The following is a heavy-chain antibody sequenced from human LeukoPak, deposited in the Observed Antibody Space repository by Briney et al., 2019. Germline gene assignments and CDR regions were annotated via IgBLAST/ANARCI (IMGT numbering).Heavy chain of an antibody. J-gene: IGHJ4*02. V-gene: IGHV4-61*02. CDR3: ARGGARGGSSFDF. Sequence: SETLSLTCTVSGDSISSGFYYWSWIRQSAGKGLEWFGRIYSTGSTNYNPSLKSRVTISVDTSKNHFSLKLSSVTAADTAVYFCARGGARGGSSFDFWGQGTLVTVSS. D-gene: IGHD2-2*01. CDR2: IYSTGST. CDR1: GDSISSGFYY.